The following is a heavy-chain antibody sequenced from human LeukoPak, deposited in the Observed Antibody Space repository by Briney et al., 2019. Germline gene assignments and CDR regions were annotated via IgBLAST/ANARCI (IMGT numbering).Heavy chain of an antibody. Sequence: PSETLSLTCTVSGGSVSSGSFYWSWIRQPPGKGLEWIGYIYYSGGTKYNPSLNSRVTISIDTSNNQFSLKLNSATAADTAVYYCARDDGPYSAWGQGTLVTVSS. V-gene: IGHV4-61*01. CDR2: IYYSGGT. CDR1: GGSVSSGSFY. CDR3: ARDDGPYSA. J-gene: IGHJ5*02. D-gene: IGHD2-15*01.